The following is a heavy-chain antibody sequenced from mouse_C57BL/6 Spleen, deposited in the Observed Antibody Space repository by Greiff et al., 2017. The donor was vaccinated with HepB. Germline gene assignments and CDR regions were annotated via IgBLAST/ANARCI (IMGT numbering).Heavy chain of an antibody. CDR2: IDPDNGNT. Sequence: VQLQQSGAELARPGASVKMSCKASGYTFTSYTMHWVKQRPGQGLEWIGYIDPDNGNTKYNQKFKDKATLTADTSSSTAYLQLSSLTSEDSAVYYCARDCDYGGFEYWGKGTTVTVAS. CDR3: ARDCDYGGFEY. J-gene: IGHJ2*01. CDR1: GYTFTSYT. V-gene: IGHV1-4*01. D-gene: IGHD2-4*01.